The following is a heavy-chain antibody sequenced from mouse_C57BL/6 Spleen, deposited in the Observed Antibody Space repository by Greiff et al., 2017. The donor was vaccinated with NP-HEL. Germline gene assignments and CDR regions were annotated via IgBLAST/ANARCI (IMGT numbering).Heavy chain of an antibody. Sequence: QVQLQQSGAELVRPGTSVKVSCKASGYAFTNYLIEWVKQRPGQGLEWIGLINPGSGGTNYNEKFKGTATLTADKSSSTAYMQLSSRTSEDSAVYFCGGDSSGNGFDYWGQGTTLTVSS. CDR3: GGDSSGNGFDY. CDR2: INPGSGGT. J-gene: IGHJ2*01. D-gene: IGHD3-2*02. V-gene: IGHV1-54*01. CDR1: GYAFTNYL.